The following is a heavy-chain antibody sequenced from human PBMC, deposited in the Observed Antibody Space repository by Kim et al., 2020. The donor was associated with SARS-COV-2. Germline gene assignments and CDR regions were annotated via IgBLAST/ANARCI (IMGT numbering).Heavy chain of an antibody. CDR2: ISYDGSNK. Sequence: GGSLRLSCAASGFTFSSYAMHWVRQAPGKGLEWVAVISYDGSNKYYADSVKGRFTISRDNSKNTLYLQMNSLRAEDTAVYYCAKVIAGYGPFDYWGQGTLVTVSS. V-gene: IGHV3-30*18. CDR3: AKVIAGYGPFDY. J-gene: IGHJ4*02. CDR1: GFTFSSYA. D-gene: IGHD2-15*01.